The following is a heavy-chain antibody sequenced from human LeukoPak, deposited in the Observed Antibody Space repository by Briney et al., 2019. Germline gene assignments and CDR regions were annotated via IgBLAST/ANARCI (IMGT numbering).Heavy chain of an antibody. CDR1: GNSISSGDNY. CDR2: IYTSGST. J-gene: IGHJ4*02. D-gene: IGHD6-13*01. Sequence: SETLSLTCTVSGNSISSGDNYWSWIRQPAGKGLEWIGRIYTSGSTNYNPSLKSRVTISGDTSKNQFSLRLSSVTAADTAVYYCARGYGIAAAGTGNFDYWGQGTLVTVSS. CDR3: ARGYGIAAAGTGNFDY. V-gene: IGHV4-61*02.